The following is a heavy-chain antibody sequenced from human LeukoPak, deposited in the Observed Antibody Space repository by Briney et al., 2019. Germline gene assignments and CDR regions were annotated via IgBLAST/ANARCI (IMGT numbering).Heavy chain of an antibody. V-gene: IGHV1-69*05. J-gene: IGHJ3*02. D-gene: IGHD2-2*02. CDR1: GGTFSSYA. CDR3: ARDRAPAYYCSSTSCYMGAFDI. CDR2: IIPIFGTA. Sequence: ASVKVSCKASGGTFSSYAISWVRQAPGQGLEWMGGIIPIFGTANYAQKFQGRITITTDESTSTAYMELSSLRSEDTAVYYCARDRAPAYYCSSTSCYMGAFDIWGQGTMVTVSS.